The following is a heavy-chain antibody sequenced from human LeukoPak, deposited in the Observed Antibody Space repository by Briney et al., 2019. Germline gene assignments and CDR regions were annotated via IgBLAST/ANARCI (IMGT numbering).Heavy chain of an antibody. D-gene: IGHD1-1*01. V-gene: IGHV1-69*05. CDR1: GGTFSSYA. CDR2: IIPIFATA. J-gene: IGHJ4*02. Sequence: SVKVSCKASGGTFSSYAISWVRQAPGQGLEWMGRIIPIFATANYAQKFQGRVTVTTDESTSTAYMELSSLRSEDTAMYYCARDGYDRPYYFDYWGQGTLVTVSS. CDR3: ARDGYDRPYYFDY.